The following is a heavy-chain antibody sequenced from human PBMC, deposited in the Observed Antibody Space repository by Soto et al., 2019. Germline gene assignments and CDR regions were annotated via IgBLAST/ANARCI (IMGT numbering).Heavy chain of an antibody. D-gene: IGHD1-26*01. J-gene: IGHJ4*02. CDR1: GFTFSSYA. CDR3: ARASVGATPVFDY. V-gene: IGHV3-30-3*01. Sequence: QVQLVESGGGVVQPGRSLRLSCAASGFTFSSYAMHWVRQAPGKGLEWVAVISYDGSNKYYADSVKGRFTISRDNSKNTLYLQMNSLRAEDTAVYYCARASVGATPVFDYWGQGTLVTVSS. CDR2: ISYDGSNK.